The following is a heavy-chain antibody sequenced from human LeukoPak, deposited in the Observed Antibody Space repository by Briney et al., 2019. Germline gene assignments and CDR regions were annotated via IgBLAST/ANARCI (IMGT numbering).Heavy chain of an antibody. D-gene: IGHD4-17*01. CDR2: IYRGGPT. CDR1: GLTVSSNY. Sequence: GGSLRLSCAASGLTVSSNYMSWVRQAPGKGLEWVSVIYRGGPTYYADSVKGRFTISRDNSKNTLYLQMNSLRDEDTAVYYCARHSYVDSEAVHWFDPWGQGTLVTVSS. J-gene: IGHJ5*02. V-gene: IGHV3-66*04. CDR3: ARHSYVDSEAVHWFDP.